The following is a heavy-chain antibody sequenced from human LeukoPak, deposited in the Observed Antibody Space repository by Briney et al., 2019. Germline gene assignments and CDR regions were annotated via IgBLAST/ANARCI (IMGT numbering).Heavy chain of an antibody. Sequence: PSETLSLTCTVSGGSISSSSYYWGWIRQPPGKGLEWIGSIYYSGSTYYNPSLKSRVTISVDTSKNQFSLKLSSVTAADTAVYCCARDRGYDYVWGSYRFFSVIDYWGQGTLVTVSS. CDR2: IYYSGST. CDR1: GGSISSSSYY. J-gene: IGHJ4*02. CDR3: ARDRGYDYVWGSYRFFSVIDY. D-gene: IGHD3-16*02. V-gene: IGHV4-39*07.